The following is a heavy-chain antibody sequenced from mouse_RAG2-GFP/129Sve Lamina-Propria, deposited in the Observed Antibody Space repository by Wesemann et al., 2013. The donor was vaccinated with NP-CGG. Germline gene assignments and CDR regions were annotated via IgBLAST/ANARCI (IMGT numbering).Heavy chain of an antibody. V-gene: IGHV2-2*01. CDR3: ARMGGAY. CDR1: GFSLTSYG. CDR2: IWSGGST. Sequence: QVQLKESGPGLVAPSQSLSITCTISGFSLTSYGVHWVRQSPGKGLEWLGVIWSGGSTDYNAAFISRLSISKDNSKSQVFFKMNSLQADDTAIYYCARMGGAYWGQGTLVTVSA. J-gene: IGHJ3*01.